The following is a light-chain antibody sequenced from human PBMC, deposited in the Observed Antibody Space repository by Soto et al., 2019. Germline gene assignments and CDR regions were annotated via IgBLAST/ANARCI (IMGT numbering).Light chain of an antibody. CDR1: QSVSSY. V-gene: IGKV3-11*01. J-gene: IGKJ4*01. CDR3: QQRSNWLLT. CDR2: DAS. Sequence: EIVLTQSPATLSLSPGERATLSCRASQSVSSYLAWYQQKPCQAPRLLIYDASNRATGIPARFSGSGSGTDFTRTISSLEPEDFAVYYCQQRSNWLLTFGGGTKVEIK.